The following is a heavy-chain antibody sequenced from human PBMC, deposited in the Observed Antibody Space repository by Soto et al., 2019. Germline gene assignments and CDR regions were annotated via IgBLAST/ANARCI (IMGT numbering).Heavy chain of an antibody. CDR3: ARQYGFLEWSYYYYYYMDV. V-gene: IGHV4-39*01. CDR2: IYYSGST. CDR1: GGSISSSSYY. D-gene: IGHD3-3*01. J-gene: IGHJ6*03. Sequence: SETLSLTCTVSGGSISSSSYYWGWIRQPPGKGLEWIGSIYYSGSTYYNPSLKSRVTISVDTSKNQFSLKLSSVTAADTAVYYCARQYGFLEWSYYYYYYMDVWGKGTTVTVSS.